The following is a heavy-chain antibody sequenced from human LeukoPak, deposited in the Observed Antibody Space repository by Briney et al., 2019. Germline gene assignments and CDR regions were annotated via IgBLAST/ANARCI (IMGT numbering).Heavy chain of an antibody. CDR1: EFTFSDYW. V-gene: IGHV3-7*01. J-gene: IGHJ4*02. CDR3: ARDRGFFDY. CDR2: IKPDGSGQ. Sequence: QAGGALRLSCAASEFTFSDYWMTWVRQAPGKGLEWVANIKPDGSGQNYVDSVKSRFTISRDNVKNSLYLQMNSLRVEDTAVYFCARDRGFFDYWGQGTLVTVTS.